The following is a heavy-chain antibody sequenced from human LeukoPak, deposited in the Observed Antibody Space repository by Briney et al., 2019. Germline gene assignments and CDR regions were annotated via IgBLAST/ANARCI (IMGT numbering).Heavy chain of an antibody. CDR3: ARGGKNFDY. V-gene: IGHV4-34*01. Sequence: SETLSLTCAVYGGSFSGYYWSWIRQPPGKGLEWIGEINHSGSTNYNPSLKSRVTISVDTSKNQFSLKLSSVTAADTAVYYCARGGKNFDYWGQGTLVTVSS. CDR1: GGSFSGYY. CDR2: INHSGST. J-gene: IGHJ4*02.